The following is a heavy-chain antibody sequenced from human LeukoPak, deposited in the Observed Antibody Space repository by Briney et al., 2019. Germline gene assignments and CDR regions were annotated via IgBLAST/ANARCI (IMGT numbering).Heavy chain of an antibody. CDR3: ARDAAYYDYVWGSYLQYYFDY. D-gene: IGHD3-16*02. Sequence: GGSLRLSCAASGFTFSSYWMHWVRQAPGKGLVWVSRINSDGSSTTYADSVKGRFTVSRDNAKNTVYLQMNSLRAEDTAVYYCARDAAYYDYVWGSYLQYYFDYWGQGTLVTVSS. CDR2: INSDGSST. CDR1: GFTFSSYW. J-gene: IGHJ4*02. V-gene: IGHV3-74*01.